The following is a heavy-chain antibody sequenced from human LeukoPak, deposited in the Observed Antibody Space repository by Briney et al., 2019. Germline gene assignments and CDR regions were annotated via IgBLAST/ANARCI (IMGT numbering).Heavy chain of an antibody. J-gene: IGHJ4*02. Sequence: ASVKVSCKASGYTFTSYGISWVRQAPGQGLEWMGWTSAYNGNTNYAQKFQGRVTITADKSTSTAYMELSSLRSEDTAVYYCARSIAVAGIEEGFDYWGQGTLVTVSS. CDR3: ARSIAVAGIEEGFDY. D-gene: IGHD6-19*01. CDR1: GYTFTSYG. V-gene: IGHV1-18*04. CDR2: TSAYNGNT.